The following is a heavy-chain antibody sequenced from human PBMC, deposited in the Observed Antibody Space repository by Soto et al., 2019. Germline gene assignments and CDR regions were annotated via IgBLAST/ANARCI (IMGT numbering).Heavy chain of an antibody. CDR2: INHSGST. V-gene: IGHV4-34*01. D-gene: IGHD3-22*01. Sequence: PSETLSLTCAVYGGSFSGYYWSWIRQPPGKGLEWIGEINHSGSTNYNPSLKSRVIISVDTSKNQFSLKLSSVTAADTAVYYCARGRATYYYDSSGYYRKYYFDYWGQGTLVTVSS. CDR1: GGSFSGYY. J-gene: IGHJ4*02. CDR3: ARGRATYYYDSSGYYRKYYFDY.